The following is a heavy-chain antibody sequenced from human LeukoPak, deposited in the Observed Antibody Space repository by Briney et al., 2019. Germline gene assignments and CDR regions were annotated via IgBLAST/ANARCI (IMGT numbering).Heavy chain of an antibody. J-gene: IGHJ4*02. Sequence: GGSLRLSCAASGFTFSSYGMSWVRQAPGKVVEWVSAISGSGGSTYYADSVKARFTISRDNSKNTLYLQMNSLRAEDTAVYYCAKLSTYYYDSSGYSQPQFDYWGQGTLVTVSS. CDR2: ISGSGGST. D-gene: IGHD3-22*01. CDR3: AKLSTYYYDSSGYSQPQFDY. CDR1: GFTFSSYG. V-gene: IGHV3-23*01.